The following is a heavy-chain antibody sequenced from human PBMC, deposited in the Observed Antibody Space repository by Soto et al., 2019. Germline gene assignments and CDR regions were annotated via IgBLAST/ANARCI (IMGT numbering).Heavy chain of an antibody. V-gene: IGHV1-18*01. Sequence: QVQLVQSGAEVKKPGASVKVSCKASGYTFTSYGISWVRQAPGQGLEWMGWISAYNGNTNYAQKLQGRVTMTTDTATSTAYMELRSLRSDDTAVYYCARGRGMITFGGVIAYVDYWGQGTLVTVSS. D-gene: IGHD3-16*02. J-gene: IGHJ4*02. CDR2: ISAYNGNT. CDR1: GYTFTSYG. CDR3: ARGRGMITFGGVIAYVDY.